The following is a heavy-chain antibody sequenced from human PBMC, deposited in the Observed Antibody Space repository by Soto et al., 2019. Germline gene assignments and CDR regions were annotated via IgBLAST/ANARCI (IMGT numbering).Heavy chain of an antibody. D-gene: IGHD4-17*01. CDR2: IYYSGST. Sequence: QVQLQESGPGLVKPSQTLSLTCTVSGGSISSGDYYWSWIRQPPGKGLEWIVYIYYSGSTYYNPSLKSRVTISVDTSKNQFSLKLSSVTAADTAVYYCALLGVPTVTTSPYFDYWGQGTLVTVSS. J-gene: IGHJ4*02. CDR3: ALLGVPTVTTSPYFDY. CDR1: GGSISSGDYY. V-gene: IGHV4-30-4*01.